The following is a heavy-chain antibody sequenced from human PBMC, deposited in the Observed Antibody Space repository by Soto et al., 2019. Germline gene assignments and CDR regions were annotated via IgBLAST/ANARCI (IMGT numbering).Heavy chain of an antibody. D-gene: IGHD6-19*01. CDR3: AKDVARDSSVRYPSFLYPDYFSY. Sequence: GGSPRLSCAASGFTFDSYGMHWFRQAPGKGLEWVAVISYDGSNKYYADSVKGRFTISRDNFKNTLYLQMNSLRAEDTAVYYCAKDVARDSSVRYPSFLYPDYFSYSGQRTLVIVSS. J-gene: IGHJ4*02. CDR1: GFTFDSYG. V-gene: IGHV3-30*18. CDR2: ISYDGSNK.